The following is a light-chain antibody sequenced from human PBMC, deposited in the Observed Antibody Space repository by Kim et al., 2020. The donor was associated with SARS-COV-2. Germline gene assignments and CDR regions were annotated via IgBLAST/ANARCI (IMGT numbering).Light chain of an antibody. CDR1: DIGDKS. CDR2: YDG. CDR3: QVWDSRSNQFV. J-gene: IGLJ1*01. Sequence: SYELIQSPSVSVAPGETARITCGGDDIGDKSVHWYQQKPAQAPVLVIYYDGDRPQGIPERFSDSNSGNTATLTISRVEAGDEADYYCQVWDSRSNQFVFGTGTKVTVL. V-gene: IGLV3-21*04.